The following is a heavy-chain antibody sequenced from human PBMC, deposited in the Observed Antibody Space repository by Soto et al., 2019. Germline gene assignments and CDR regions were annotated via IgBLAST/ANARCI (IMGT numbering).Heavy chain of an antibody. CDR3: AGGGIVGATPFDY. CDR2: IYSGGST. V-gene: IGHV3-53*02. J-gene: IGHJ4*02. Sequence: EVQLVETGGGLIQPGGSLRLSCAASGFTVSSNYMSWVRQAPGKGLEWGSVIYSGGSTYYADSVKGRFTISRDNSKNTLYLQMNSLRAEDTAVYYSAGGGIVGATPFDYWGQGTLVTVSS. CDR1: GFTVSSNY. D-gene: IGHD1-26*01.